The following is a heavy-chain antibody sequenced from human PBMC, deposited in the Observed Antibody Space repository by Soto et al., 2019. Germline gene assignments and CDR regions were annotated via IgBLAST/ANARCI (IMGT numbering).Heavy chain of an antibody. V-gene: IGHV3-23*01. J-gene: IGHJ3*02. Sequence: GGSLRLSCAASGFTCRSYEMRWVRQTPGKGLDGLSAIIVGGRTHSPASVKDRSTISRDNSKNTAFLQMNSLTAGDTAVYYCAKATATGGGAFDICGQGTVVTVSS. D-gene: IGHD2-8*02. CDR3: AKATATGGGAFDI. CDR2: IIVGGRT. CDR1: GFTCRSYE.